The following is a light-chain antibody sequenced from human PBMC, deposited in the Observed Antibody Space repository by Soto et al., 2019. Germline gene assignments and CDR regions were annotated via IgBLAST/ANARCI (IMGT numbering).Light chain of an antibody. CDR3: QQSYSTPWT. CDR2: AAS. CDR1: HSISRW. V-gene: IGKV1-39*01. Sequence: DIQMTQSPSTLSASVGDRVAITCRASHSISRWLTWYQQKPGKAPQLLIYAASSLQSGVPSRFSGSGSGTDFTLTISSLQPEDFATYYCQQSYSTPWTFGQGTKVDIK. J-gene: IGKJ1*01.